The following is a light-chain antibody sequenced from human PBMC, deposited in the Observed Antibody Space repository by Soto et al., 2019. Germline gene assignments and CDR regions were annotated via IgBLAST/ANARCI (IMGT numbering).Light chain of an antibody. V-gene: IGKV3-20*01. CDR2: GAS. Sequence: EIVLTQSPGTLSFSPGERSTLSCRSSQTVSSNFLAWYQREPGQAPRLLIYGASNRATGIPDRFSGSGSGTDFTLTISRLEPEDFAVYYCQQYGSSPPITFGQGTRLEIK. J-gene: IGKJ5*01. CDR1: QTVSSNF. CDR3: QQYGSSPPIT.